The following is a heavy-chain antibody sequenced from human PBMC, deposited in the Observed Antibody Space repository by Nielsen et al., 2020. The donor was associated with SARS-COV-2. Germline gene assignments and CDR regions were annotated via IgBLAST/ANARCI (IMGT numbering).Heavy chain of an antibody. CDR3: AKDQDPIAVAVDY. CDR1: GFTFDDYA. V-gene: IGHV3-9*01. J-gene: IGHJ4*02. D-gene: IGHD6-13*01. CDR2: ISWNSGSI. Sequence: GGSLRLSCAASGFTFDDYAMHWVRQAPGKGLEWVSGISWNSGSIGYADSVKGRFTISRDNAKNSLYLQMNSLRAEDTALYYCAKDQDPIAVAVDYWGQGTLVTVSS.